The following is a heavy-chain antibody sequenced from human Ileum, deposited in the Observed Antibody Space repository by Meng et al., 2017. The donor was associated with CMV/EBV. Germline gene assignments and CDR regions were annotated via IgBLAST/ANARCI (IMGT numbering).Heavy chain of an antibody. CDR1: GFTFSSYW. CDR3: ARAPAVAGRYYFDY. D-gene: IGHD6-13*01. CDR2: IKQDGSEK. V-gene: IGHV3-7*04. Sequence: GGSLRLSCAASGFTFSSYWMNWVRQAPGKGLEWVDNIKQDGSEKNYVDSVKGRFTISRDNAKNTLYLQMNSLRAEDTAVYYCARAPAVAGRYYFDYWGQGTMVTVSS. J-gene: IGHJ4*03.